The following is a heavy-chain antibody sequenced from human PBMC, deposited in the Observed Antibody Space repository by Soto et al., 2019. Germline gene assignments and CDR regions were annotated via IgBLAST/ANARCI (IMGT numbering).Heavy chain of an antibody. CDR3: ASGSYYVRLFDP. D-gene: IGHD3-10*02. V-gene: IGHV4-34*01. Sequence: SETLSLTCAVYGGSFSGYYWNWIRQPPGKGLEWIGEISHSGSTNYNPSLKSRVTISVDTSKNQFSLNLNSVTAADTAVYYCASGSYYVRLFDPWGKGTLVTVSS. CDR1: GGSFSGYY. J-gene: IGHJ5*02. CDR2: ISHSGST.